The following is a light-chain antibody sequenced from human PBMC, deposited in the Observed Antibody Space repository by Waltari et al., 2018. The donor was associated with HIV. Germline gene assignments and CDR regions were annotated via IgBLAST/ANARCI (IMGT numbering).Light chain of an antibody. CDR3: AAWDHSLL. J-gene: IGLJ2*01. CDR1: SSNIGSKY. CDR2: RNN. Sequence: QSVLTQPPSASGTPGPRVTLPCSGSSSNIGSKYVYWYQQLPGTAPKLLIYRNNQRPSGVPDRFSGSKSGTSASLAISGLRSEDEADYYCAAWDHSLLFGGGTKLTVL. V-gene: IGLV1-47*01.